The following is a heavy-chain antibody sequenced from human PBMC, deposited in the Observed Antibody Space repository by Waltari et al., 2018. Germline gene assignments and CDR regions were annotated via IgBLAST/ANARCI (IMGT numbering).Heavy chain of an antibody. D-gene: IGHD2-8*01. Sequence: QPLLQESGPGLVKPSETLSLTCSVPGGSISSSNYYGSWIRQPPGKGLEWIGNIYYSGDTYYNPSLKSRVTISLDTSKNQFSLKLRSVIAADTAVYFCASGGGYTNGWDYWGQGTLVTVSS. CDR3: ASGGGYTNGWDY. CDR2: IYYSGDT. CDR1: GGSISSSNYY. J-gene: IGHJ4*02. V-gene: IGHV4-39*07.